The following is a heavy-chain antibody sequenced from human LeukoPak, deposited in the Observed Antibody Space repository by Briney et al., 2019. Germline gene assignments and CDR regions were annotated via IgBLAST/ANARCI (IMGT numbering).Heavy chain of an antibody. CDR3: ARDRGARIAAAAHFDY. D-gene: IGHD6-13*01. Sequence: GGSLSLSCAASGFSFSSYAVHWVRQAPGKGLEWVAVISYDGSNEHYADSVKGRFTISRDNSKNPLYLQMNSLRAEDTSVYYCARDRGARIAAAAHFDYWGQGTLVTVSS. CDR2: ISYDGSNE. V-gene: IGHV3-30-3*01. J-gene: IGHJ4*02. CDR1: GFSFSSYA.